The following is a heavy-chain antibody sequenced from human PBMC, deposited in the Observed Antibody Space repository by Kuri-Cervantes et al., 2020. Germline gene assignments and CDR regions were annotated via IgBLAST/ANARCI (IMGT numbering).Heavy chain of an antibody. V-gene: IGHV3-48*03. CDR2: ISSSGSTI. D-gene: IGHD6-19*01. CDR3: ARDSGAVAGRGLDY. CDR1: GFTFSSYE. Sequence: GESLKISCAASGFTFSSYEMNWVRQAPGKGLEWVSYISSSGSTIYYADSVKGRFTISRDNAKNSLFLQMSSLRDEDTAVYYCARDSGAVAGRGLDYWGQGTLVTVSS. J-gene: IGHJ4*02.